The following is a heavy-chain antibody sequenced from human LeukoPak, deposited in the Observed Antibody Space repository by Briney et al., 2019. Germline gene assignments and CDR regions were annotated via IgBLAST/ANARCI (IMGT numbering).Heavy chain of an antibody. V-gene: IGHV3-7*01. CDR3: AREYCSSTSCHLYYFDY. Sequence: GGSLRLSCAASGFTFSSYWMSWVRQAPGKGLEWVANIKQDGSEIYYVDSVKGRFTISRDNAKNSLYLQMNSLRAEDTAVYYCAREYCSSTSCHLYYFDYWGQGTLVTVSS. CDR2: IKQDGSEI. D-gene: IGHD2-2*01. J-gene: IGHJ4*02. CDR1: GFTFSSYW.